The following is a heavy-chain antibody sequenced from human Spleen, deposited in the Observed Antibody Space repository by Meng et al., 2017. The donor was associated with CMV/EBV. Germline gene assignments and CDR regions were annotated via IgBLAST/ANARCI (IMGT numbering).Heavy chain of an antibody. D-gene: IGHD1-14*01. CDR1: GFTFSNAW. J-gene: IGHJ4*02. V-gene: IGHV3-23*04. Sequence: VKLVEAGGGVVQPGGSLRLSCAASGFTFSNAWMSWVRQAPGKGLEWVSAISGSGGSTYYADSVKGRFTISRDNSKNTLYLQMNSLRAEDTAVYYCATNRDITRFFDYWGQGTLVTVSS. CDR3: ATNRDITRFFDY. CDR2: ISGSGGST.